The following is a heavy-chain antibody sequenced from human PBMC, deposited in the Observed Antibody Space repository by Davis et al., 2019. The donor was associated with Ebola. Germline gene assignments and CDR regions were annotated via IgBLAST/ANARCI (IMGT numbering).Heavy chain of an antibody. CDR2: INHSGST. V-gene: IGHV4-34*01. D-gene: IGHD2-2*01. Sequence: PSETLSLTCAAYGGSFSGYYWSWIRQPPGKGLEWIGEINHSGSTNYNPSLKSRVTISVDTSKNQFSLKLSSVTAADTAVYYCAREVVVPAAISDYWGQGTLVTVSS. J-gene: IGHJ4*02. CDR3: AREVVVPAAISDY. CDR1: GGSFSGYY.